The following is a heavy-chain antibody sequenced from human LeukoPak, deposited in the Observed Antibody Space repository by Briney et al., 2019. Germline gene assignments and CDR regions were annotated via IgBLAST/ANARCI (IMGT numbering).Heavy chain of an antibody. J-gene: IGHJ4*02. D-gene: IGHD3-22*01. Sequence: ASVKVSCKASGGTFSSYAISWVRQAPGQGLEWMGWISAYNGNTNYAQKLQGRVTMTTDTSTSTAYMELRSLRSNDTAVYYCARGRYYDSRRPDYWGQGTLVTVSS. CDR1: GGTFSSYA. V-gene: IGHV1-18*01. CDR3: ARGRYYDSRRPDY. CDR2: ISAYNGNT.